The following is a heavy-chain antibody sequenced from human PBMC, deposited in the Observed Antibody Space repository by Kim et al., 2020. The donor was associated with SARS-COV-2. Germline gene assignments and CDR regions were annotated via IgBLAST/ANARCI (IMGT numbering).Heavy chain of an antibody. CDR1: GFTFSVYA. V-gene: IGHV3-23*01. J-gene: IGHJ3*02. D-gene: IGHD4-17*01. CDR3: AKDPYGGNYWGGLRNWGALDI. Sequence: GGSLRLSCATSGFTFSVYAMSWVRQAPGKGLEWVAAINAGGGTTYYADSVKGRFTMSRDKNTLYLQMNSLRAEDTAVYYCAKDPYGGNYWGGLRNWGALDIWGQGTMVTFSS. CDR2: INAGGGTT.